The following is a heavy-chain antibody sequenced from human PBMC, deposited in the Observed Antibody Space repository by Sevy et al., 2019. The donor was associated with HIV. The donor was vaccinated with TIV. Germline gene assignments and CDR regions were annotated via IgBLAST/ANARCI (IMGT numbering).Heavy chain of an antibody. J-gene: IGHJ4*02. D-gene: IGHD6-6*01. CDR3: FVRIRDSSEIDY. CDR2: LNGDGSDI. CDR1: GFTFSNYY. V-gene: IGHV3-74*01. Sequence: GGSLRLSCAASGFTFSNYYMNWVRQGPGKGLVWVARLNGDGSDINYADSVRGRFTISRDNTKNTLYLQMSILRGEDTAVYYCFVRIRDSSEIDYWGQGTLVTVSS.